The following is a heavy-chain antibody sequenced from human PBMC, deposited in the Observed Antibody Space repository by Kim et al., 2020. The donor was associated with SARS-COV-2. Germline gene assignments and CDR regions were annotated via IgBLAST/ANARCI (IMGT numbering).Heavy chain of an antibody. Sequence: VDSGKGRFTNSRDNATNSLYLQMNSLRAEDTAVYYCAVGIAAAGTDFWGWGQGTLVTVSS. D-gene: IGHD6-13*01. CDR3: AVGIAAAGTDFWG. V-gene: IGHV3-7*01. J-gene: IGHJ4*02.